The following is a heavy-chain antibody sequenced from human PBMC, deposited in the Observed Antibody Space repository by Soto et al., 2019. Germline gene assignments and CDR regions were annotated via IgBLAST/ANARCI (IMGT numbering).Heavy chain of an antibody. V-gene: IGHV4-59*01. J-gene: IGHJ4*02. Sequence: PSETLSLTCTVSGGSISSYYWSWIRQPPGKGLEWIGYIYYSGSTNYNPSLKSRVTISVDTSKNQFSLKLSSVTAADTAVYYCARFGVNYGDYNFDYWGQGTLVTVSS. CDR2: IYYSGST. D-gene: IGHD4-17*01. CDR1: GGSISSYY. CDR3: ARFGVNYGDYNFDY.